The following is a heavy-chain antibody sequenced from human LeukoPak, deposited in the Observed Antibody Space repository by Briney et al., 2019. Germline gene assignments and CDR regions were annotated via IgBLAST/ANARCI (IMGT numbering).Heavy chain of an antibody. CDR3: ARSSWGLYGDYVSGWFDP. D-gene: IGHD4-17*01. Sequence: SETLSLTCTVSGGSISSYYWSWIRQPPGKGLEWIGYIYYSGSTNYNPSLKSRVTISVDTSKNQFSLKLSSVTAADTAVYYCARSSWGLYGDYVSGWFDPWGQGTLVTVSS. CDR2: IYYSGST. CDR1: GGSISSYY. J-gene: IGHJ5*02. V-gene: IGHV4-59*01.